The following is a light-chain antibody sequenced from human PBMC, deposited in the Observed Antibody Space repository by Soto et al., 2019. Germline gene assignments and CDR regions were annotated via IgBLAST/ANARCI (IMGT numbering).Light chain of an antibody. V-gene: IGKV3-20*01. CDR1: QSVSSSS. CDR3: QQYVTSRWT. J-gene: IGKJ1*01. Sequence: EIVLTQSPGTLSLSPGERATLSCRASQSVSSSSLAWYQQKPGQAPRVLIYGASSRATGIPDRFSGSGYGTDFTLTISRLEPEDFAVYYCQQYVTSRWTFGQGTKVEIK. CDR2: GAS.